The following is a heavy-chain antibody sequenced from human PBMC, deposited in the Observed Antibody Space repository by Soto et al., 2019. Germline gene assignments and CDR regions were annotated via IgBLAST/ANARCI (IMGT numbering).Heavy chain of an antibody. J-gene: IGHJ4*02. CDR1: GYSFAGYW. D-gene: IGHD3-22*01. V-gene: IGHV5-10-1*01. CDR2: IDPSDSQT. CDR3: ARQIYDSDTGPNFQYYFDS. Sequence: GESLKISCKGSGYSFAGYWITWVRQKPGKGLAWMGPIDPSDSQTYYSPSFRGHVTISATKSITTVFLQWSSLRASDTAMYYCARQIYDSDTGPNFQYYFDSWGQGTPVTVSS.